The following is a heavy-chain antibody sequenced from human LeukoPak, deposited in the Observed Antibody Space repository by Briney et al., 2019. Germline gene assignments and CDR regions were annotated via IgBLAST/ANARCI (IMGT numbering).Heavy chain of an antibody. CDR1: GYTFTGYY. CDR2: INPNSGGT. Sequence: ASVKVSCKASGYTFTGYYMHWVRQAPGQGLEWMGRINPNSGGTNYAQKFQGRVTMTRDTSISTAYMELSRLRSDDTAVYYCARVAGGSYYYDSSGHYYYYYYMDVWGKGTTVTVSS. CDR3: ARVAGGSYYYDSSGHYYYYYYMDV. V-gene: IGHV1-2*06. J-gene: IGHJ6*03. D-gene: IGHD3-22*01.